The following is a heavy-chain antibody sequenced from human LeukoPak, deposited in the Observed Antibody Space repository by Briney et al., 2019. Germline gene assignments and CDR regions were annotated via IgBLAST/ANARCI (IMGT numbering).Heavy chain of an antibody. CDR3: ARDREIAVVPVALY. CDR2: ISSSSSYI. Sequence: GGSLRLSCVASGFTFSSYSMNWVRQAPGKGLEWVSSISSSSSYIYYADSVKGRFTISRDNAKNSVYQQMNSLRAEDTAVYYCARDREIAVVPVALYWGQGTLVTVSS. J-gene: IGHJ4*02. CDR1: GFTFSSYS. V-gene: IGHV3-21*01. D-gene: IGHD2-2*01.